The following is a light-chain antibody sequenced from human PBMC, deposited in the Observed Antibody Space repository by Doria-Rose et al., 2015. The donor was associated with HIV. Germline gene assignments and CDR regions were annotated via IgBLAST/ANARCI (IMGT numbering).Light chain of an antibody. CDR3: HQYGTSWT. Sequence: TQSPGTLSLSPGERATLSCRASQSFSSTYLAWYQQKPGRAPSLLIYDGSTRATGIQDRFNASGSGTDFTLTINRLEPEDFALYYCHQYGTSWTFGQGTKVEI. CDR2: DGS. V-gene: IGKV3-20*01. J-gene: IGKJ1*01. CDR1: QSFSSTY.